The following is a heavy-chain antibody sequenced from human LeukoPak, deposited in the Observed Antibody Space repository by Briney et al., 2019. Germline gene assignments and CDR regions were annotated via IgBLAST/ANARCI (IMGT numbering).Heavy chain of an antibody. CDR3: AREGGSSWWDNWHDP. J-gene: IGHJ5*02. Sequence: PGGSLRLSCAASDITFSSDSMHWVRQAPGRGLEWISRIKSDGSSTDYADSVKGRFIISRDNAKNMLYLYMNSLRVEDTAVYYCAREGGSSWWDNWHDPWGQGTLVTVSS. V-gene: IGHV3-74*01. CDR1: DITFSSDS. D-gene: IGHD6-13*01. CDR2: IKSDGSST.